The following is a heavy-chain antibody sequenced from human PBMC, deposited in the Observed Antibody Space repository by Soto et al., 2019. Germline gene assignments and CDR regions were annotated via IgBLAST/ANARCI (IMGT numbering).Heavy chain of an antibody. CDR1: GGSISSYY. CDR2: IYTSGST. J-gene: IGHJ5*02. D-gene: IGHD1-26*01. Sequence: SETLSLTCTVSGGSISSYYLSWIRQPAGKGLEWIGRIYTSGSTNYNPSLKSRVTMSVDTSKNQFSLKLSSVTAADTAVYYCARGMVGSYSNWFDPWGQGTLVTVYS. V-gene: IGHV4-4*07. CDR3: ARGMVGSYSNWFDP.